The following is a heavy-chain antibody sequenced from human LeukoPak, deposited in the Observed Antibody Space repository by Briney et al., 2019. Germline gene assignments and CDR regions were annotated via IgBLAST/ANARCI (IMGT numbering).Heavy chain of an antibody. J-gene: IGHJ6*02. Sequence: GGSLRLSCAASGFTFSSYCMHWVRQAPGKGLVWVSRINSDGSSTSYADSVKGRFTISRDNAKNTLYLQMNSLRAEDTAVYYCARGRIQLWKFYYYYGMDVWGQGTTVTVCS. D-gene: IGHD5-18*01. CDR2: INSDGSST. CDR1: GFTFSSYC. CDR3: ARGRIQLWKFYYYYGMDV. V-gene: IGHV3-74*01.